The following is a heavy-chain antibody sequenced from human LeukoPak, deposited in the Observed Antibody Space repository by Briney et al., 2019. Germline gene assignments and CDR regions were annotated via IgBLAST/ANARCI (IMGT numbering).Heavy chain of an antibody. V-gene: IGHV3-21*01. J-gene: IGHJ6*02. CDR1: GFTFSSYS. Sequence: PGGSLRLSCAASGFTFSSYSMNWVRQAPGKGLEWVSSISSSSSYIYYADSVKGRFTISRDNAKNSLYLQMNSLRAEETAVYYCARDVDCSSTSCYDYYYYGMDVWGQGATVTVSS. D-gene: IGHD2-2*01. CDR2: ISSSSSYI. CDR3: ARDVDCSSTSCYDYYYYGMDV.